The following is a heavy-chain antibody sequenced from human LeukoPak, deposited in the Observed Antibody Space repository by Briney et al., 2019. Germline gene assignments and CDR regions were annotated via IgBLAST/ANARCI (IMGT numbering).Heavy chain of an antibody. CDR3: ATGSLDTGYCSSTSCYRAAFDI. D-gene: IGHD2-2*02. J-gene: IGHJ3*02. Sequence: ASVKVSRKASGGTFSSYAISWVRQAPGQGLEGMGGIIPIFGTANYAQKFQGRVTITTDESTSTAYMELSSLRSEDTAVYYCATGSLDTGYCSSTSCYRAAFDIWGQGTMVTVSS. V-gene: IGHV1-69*05. CDR1: GGTFSSYA. CDR2: IIPIFGTA.